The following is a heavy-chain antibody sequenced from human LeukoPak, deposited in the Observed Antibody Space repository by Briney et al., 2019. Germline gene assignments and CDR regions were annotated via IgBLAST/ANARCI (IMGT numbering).Heavy chain of an antibody. CDR2: NSGST. CDR1: GGSISSSSYY. D-gene: IGHD6-6*01. J-gene: IGHJ3*02. CDR3: ARHVKQLVRGGEGYRAFDI. Sequence: SETLSLTCTVSGGSISSSSYYWGWIRQPPGKGLEWIGSNSGSTYYNPSLKSRVTISVDTSKNQFSLKLSSVTAADTAVYYCARHVKQLVRGGEGYRAFDIWGQGTMVTVSS. V-gene: IGHV4-39*01.